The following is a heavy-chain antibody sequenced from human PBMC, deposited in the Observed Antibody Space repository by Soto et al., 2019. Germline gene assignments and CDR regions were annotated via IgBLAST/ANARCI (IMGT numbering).Heavy chain of an antibody. CDR3: AHAGDYDLLSFDH. CDR1: GFSLTSHHMG. V-gene: IGHV2-5*02. CDR2: IYWDDDE. Sequence: QITLRESGPALVRPAQTLTLTCTFSGFSLTSHHMGVAWIRQPPGKAMEWLALIYWDDDERFTPSLKDRLAISKDTSKNQVGLTMTNMGPLDTATYFCAHAGDYDLLSFDHWGTGTLVTVSS. D-gene: IGHD4-17*01. J-gene: IGHJ4*02.